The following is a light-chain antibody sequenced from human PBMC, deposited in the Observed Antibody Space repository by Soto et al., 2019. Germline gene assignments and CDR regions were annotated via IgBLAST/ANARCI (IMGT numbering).Light chain of an antibody. CDR1: QSVSSSY. Sequence: EMVMTQFPATLSVSPGERATLSCRASQSVSSSYLAWYQQKPGQAPRLLIYGASTRATGIPARFSGSGSGTEFTLTISSLQSEDCAVYYCQQHNNWPPITFGQGTRLEIK. V-gene: IGKV3-15*01. CDR3: QQHNNWPPIT. CDR2: GAS. J-gene: IGKJ5*01.